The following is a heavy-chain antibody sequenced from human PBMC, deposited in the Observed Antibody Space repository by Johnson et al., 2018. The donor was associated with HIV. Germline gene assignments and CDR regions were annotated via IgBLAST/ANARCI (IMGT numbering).Heavy chain of an antibody. J-gene: IGHJ3*02. CDR3: ARDLDRSAFDI. V-gene: IGHV3-7*01. Sequence: VQLVESGGGFVKPGGSLRLSCAASGFTFSDYYMSWIRQAPGKGLEWVANIKQDGSEKYYADSVKGRFTISRDNAKNSLYLQMNSLRAEDTAVYYCARDLDRSAFDIWGQGTMVTVSS. CDR2: IKQDGSEK. CDR1: GFTFSDYY. D-gene: IGHD2-2*03.